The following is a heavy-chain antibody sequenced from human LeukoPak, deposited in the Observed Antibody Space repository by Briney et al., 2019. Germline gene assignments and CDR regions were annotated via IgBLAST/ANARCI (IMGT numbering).Heavy chain of an antibody. Sequence: GGSLRLSCAASGFTFSSYSMNWVRQAPGKGLEWVAVISYDGSNKYYADSVKGRFTISRDNSKNTLYLQMNSLRAEDTAVYYCARSSPVAATFFFDYWGQGTLVTVSS. D-gene: IGHD2-15*01. CDR1: GFTFSSYS. CDR3: ARSSPVAATFFFDY. CDR2: ISYDGSNK. V-gene: IGHV3-30*03. J-gene: IGHJ4*02.